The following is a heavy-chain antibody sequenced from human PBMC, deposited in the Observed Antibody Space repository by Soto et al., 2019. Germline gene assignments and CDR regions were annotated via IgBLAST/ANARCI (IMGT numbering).Heavy chain of an antibody. J-gene: IGHJ4*02. V-gene: IGHV3-11*06. CDR3: ARDWNYDSSGTIFHY. Sequence: GGSLRLSCAASGFTFSDYYMSWIRQAPGKGLEWVSYISSSSSYTNYADSVKGRFTISRDNAKNSLYLQMNSLRAEDTAVYYCARDWNYDSSGTIFHYCGPGTLVTFYS. D-gene: IGHD3-22*01. CDR1: GFTFSDYY. CDR2: ISSSSSYT.